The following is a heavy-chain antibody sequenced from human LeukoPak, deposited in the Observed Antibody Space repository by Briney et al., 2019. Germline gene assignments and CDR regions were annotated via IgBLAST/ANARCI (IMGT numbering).Heavy chain of an antibody. CDR3: ARQFFCSSTSCLLGFDY. J-gene: IGHJ4*02. CDR1: GYSFTSYW. D-gene: IGHD2-2*01. CDR2: VYPGDFDN. V-gene: IGHV5-51*01. Sequence: PGESLKISCKGSGYSFTSYWIGWVRQMPGKGLEWMRIVYPGDFDNRYSPSFQGQVTISADKSISTAYLQWSSLKASDTAMYYCARQFFCSSTSCLLGFDYWGQGTLVTVSS.